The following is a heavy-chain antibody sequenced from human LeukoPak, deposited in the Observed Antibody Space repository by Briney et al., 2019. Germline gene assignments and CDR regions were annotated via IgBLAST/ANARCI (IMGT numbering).Heavy chain of an antibody. CDR3: ARPSGSYEDDAFDI. CDR2: ISAYNGNT. Sequence: ASVKVSCKASGYTFTSYGISWVRQAPGQGLEWMGWISAYNGNTNYAQKLQGRVTMTTDTSTSTAYMELRSLRSDDTAVYYCARPSGSYEDDAFDIWGQGTTVTVSS. J-gene: IGHJ3*02. D-gene: IGHD1-26*01. CDR1: GYTFTSYG. V-gene: IGHV1-18*04.